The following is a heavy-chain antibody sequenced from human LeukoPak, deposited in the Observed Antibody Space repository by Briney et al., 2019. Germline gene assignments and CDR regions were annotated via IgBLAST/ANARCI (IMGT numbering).Heavy chain of an antibody. J-gene: IGHJ6*03. CDR2: IIPIFGTA. Sequence: ASVKVSCKGSGGTSSSYAISWVRQAPGQGLEWMGGIIPIFGTANYAQKFQGRVTITADESTSTAYMGLSSLRSEDTAVYYCATSVWPPYYYYYYMDVWGKGTTVTVSS. V-gene: IGHV1-69*13. D-gene: IGHD2-8*01. CDR3: ATSVWPPYYYYYYMDV. CDR1: GGTSSSYA.